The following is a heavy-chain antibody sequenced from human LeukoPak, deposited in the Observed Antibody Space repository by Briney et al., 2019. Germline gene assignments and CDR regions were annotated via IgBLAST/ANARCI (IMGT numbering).Heavy chain of an antibody. D-gene: IGHD3-3*01. Sequence: GGSLRLSCAASGFTFSDYYMSWIRQAPGKGLEWVSYISSSGSTIYYADSVKGRFTISRDNAKNSLYLQMNSLRAEDTAVYYCARGISYYDFWSGYYAPMPFDYWGQGTLVTVSS. CDR1: GFTFSDYY. CDR3: ARGISYYDFWSGYYAPMPFDY. CDR2: ISSSGSTI. J-gene: IGHJ4*02. V-gene: IGHV3-11*04.